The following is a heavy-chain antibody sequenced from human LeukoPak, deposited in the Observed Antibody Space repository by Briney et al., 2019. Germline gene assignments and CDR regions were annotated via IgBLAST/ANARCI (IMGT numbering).Heavy chain of an antibody. CDR1: EYTFTGYY. CDR3: ARSDELSIAAAANFDY. D-gene: IGHD6-13*01. Sequence: ASVKVSCKASEYTFTGYYMHWVRQAPGQGLEWMGWINPNSGGTNYAQKFQGRVTMTRDTSISTAYMELSRLRSDDTAVYYCARSDELSIAAAANFDYWGQGTLVTVSS. J-gene: IGHJ4*02. CDR2: INPNSGGT. V-gene: IGHV1-2*02.